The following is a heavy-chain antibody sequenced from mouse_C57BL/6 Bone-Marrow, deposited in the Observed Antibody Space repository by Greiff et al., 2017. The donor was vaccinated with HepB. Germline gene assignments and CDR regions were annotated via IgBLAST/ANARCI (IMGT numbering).Heavy chain of an antibody. CDR2: IDPEDGET. V-gene: IGHV14-2*01. CDR1: GFNIKDYY. CDR3: ARSGSSSAWFAY. Sequence: EVNVVESGAELVKPGASVKLSCTASGFNIKDYYMHWVKQRTEQGLEWIGRIDPEDGETKYAPKFQGKATITADTSSNTAYLQLSSLTSEDTAVYYCARSGSSSAWFAYWGQGTLVTVSA. J-gene: IGHJ3*01. D-gene: IGHD1-1*01.